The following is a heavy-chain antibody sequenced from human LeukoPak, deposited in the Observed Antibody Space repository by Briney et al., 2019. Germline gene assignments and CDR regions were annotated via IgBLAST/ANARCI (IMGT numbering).Heavy chain of an antibody. J-gene: IGHJ2*01. CDR1: GFTFSRFW. Sequence: GGSLRLSGAASGFTFSRFWMHWVRQPPGKGLVWVSRIDTDGTTTTYADSVKGRFTISRDDSKNALSLQMNSLRAEDTAVYYCARVGDHYHWYFDLWGRGTLVTVSS. V-gene: IGHV3-74*01. CDR3: ARVGDHYHWYFDL. CDR2: IDTDGTTT. D-gene: IGHD3-10*01.